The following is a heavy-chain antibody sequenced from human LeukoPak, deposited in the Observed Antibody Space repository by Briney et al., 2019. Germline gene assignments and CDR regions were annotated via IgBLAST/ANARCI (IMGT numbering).Heavy chain of an antibody. D-gene: IGHD5-12*01. J-gene: IGHJ6*02. CDR1: GFTFSSYS. CDR3: ARVGYSGYDWKGGYYYYGMDV. Sequence: GGSLRLSCAASGFTFSSYSMNWVRQAPGKGLEWVSSISSSSSYIYYADSVKGRFTISRDNAKNSLYLQMNSLRAEDTAVYYCARVGYSGYDWKGGYYYYGMDVWGQGTTVTVSS. V-gene: IGHV3-21*01. CDR2: ISSSSSYI.